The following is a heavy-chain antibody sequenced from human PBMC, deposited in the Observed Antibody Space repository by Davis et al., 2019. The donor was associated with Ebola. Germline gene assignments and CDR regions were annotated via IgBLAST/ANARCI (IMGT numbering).Heavy chain of an antibody. V-gene: IGHV1-46*01. CDR3: ARGPSRYCSGGSCLGY. CDR2: INPSGGST. D-gene: IGHD2-15*01. CDR1: GYTFTSYY. Sequence: ASVKVSCKASGYTFTSYYMHWVRQAPGQGLQWMGIINPSGGSTSYAQKFQNRVIMTTDTSTTTAYLELRSLRSDDTAIYYCARGPSRYCSGGSCLGYWGQGTLVTVSS. J-gene: IGHJ4*02.